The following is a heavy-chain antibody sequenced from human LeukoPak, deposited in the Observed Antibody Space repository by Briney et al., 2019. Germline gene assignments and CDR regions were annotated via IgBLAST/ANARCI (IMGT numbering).Heavy chain of an antibody. Sequence: GGSLRLSCAAAGFTFSKFAMHWDRQAPGKGLEWVAVVSYDGSYKYYADSVKGRFTISRDNSKNTLYLQMNSLRAEDTAVYYCARAPGYGAAYYFDYWGQGTLVTVSS. CDR1: GFTFSKFA. CDR2: VSYDGSYK. CDR3: ARAPGYGAAYYFDY. V-gene: IGHV3-30*04. J-gene: IGHJ4*02. D-gene: IGHD1-1*01.